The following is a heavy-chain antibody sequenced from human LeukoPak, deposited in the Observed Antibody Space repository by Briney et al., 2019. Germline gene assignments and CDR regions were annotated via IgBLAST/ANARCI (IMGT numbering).Heavy chain of an antibody. CDR2: INPNSGGT. CDR3: ARSFAPRGWHHDSRQGANYFDY. D-gene: IGHD3-22*01. V-gene: IGHV1-2*02. J-gene: IGHJ4*02. Sequence: ASVKVSCKASGYTFTGYYMHWVRQAPGQGLEWMGWINPNSGGTNYAQKFQGRVTMTRDTSISTGYMELSRLRSDDTAVYYCARSFAPRGWHHDSRQGANYFDYWGQGTLVTVSS. CDR1: GYTFTGYY.